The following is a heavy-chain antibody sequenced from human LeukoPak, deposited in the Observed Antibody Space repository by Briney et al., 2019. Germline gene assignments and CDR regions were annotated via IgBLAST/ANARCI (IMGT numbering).Heavy chain of an antibody. CDR1: GGSVSSGSYY. CDR2: IYCSGST. Sequence: LETLSLTCTVSGGSVSSGSYYWSWIRQPPGKGLEWIGYIYCSGSTNHNPSLKSRVTISVDTSKNQFSLKLSSVTAADTAVYYCARNSGGLVPRQYYFDYWGQGTLVTVSS. CDR3: ARNSGGLVPRQYYFDY. J-gene: IGHJ4*02. V-gene: IGHV4-61*01. D-gene: IGHD3-10*01.